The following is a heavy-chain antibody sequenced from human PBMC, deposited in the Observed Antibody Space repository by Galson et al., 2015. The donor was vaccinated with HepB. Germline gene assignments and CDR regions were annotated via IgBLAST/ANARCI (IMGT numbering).Heavy chain of an antibody. CDR1: GYTFTSYY. J-gene: IGHJ5*02. CDR2: INPSGGST. D-gene: IGHD4-11*01. V-gene: IGHV1-46*03. Sequence: SVKVSCKASGYTFTSYYMHWVRQAPGQGLEWMGIINPSGGSTSYAQKFQGRVTMTRDTSTSTVYMELSSLRSEDTAVYYCARDQKAQLYSNYGLGPWGQGTLVTVSS. CDR3: ARDQKAQLYSNYGLGP.